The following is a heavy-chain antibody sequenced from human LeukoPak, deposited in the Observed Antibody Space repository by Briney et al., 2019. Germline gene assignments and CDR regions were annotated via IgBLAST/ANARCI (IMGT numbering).Heavy chain of an antibody. CDR2: ISPNNGDT. CDR1: GSTSTAYY. Sequence: ASVKVSCKTSGSTSTAYYMHWVRQAPGQGLEWMGWISPNNGDTKYAQNFQGRVTMTRDTSISTVYMALNRLRSDDTALYYCARGRRISIFGVDHPDYWGQGTLVTVSS. J-gene: IGHJ4*02. CDR3: ARGRRISIFGVDHPDY. D-gene: IGHD3-3*01. V-gene: IGHV1-2*02.